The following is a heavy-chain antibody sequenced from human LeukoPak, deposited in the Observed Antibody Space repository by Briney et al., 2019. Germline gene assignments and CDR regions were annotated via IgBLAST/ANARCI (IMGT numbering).Heavy chain of an antibody. V-gene: IGHV4-34*01. CDR2: INHSGST. Sequence: TSETLSLTCAVYGGSFSGYYWSWIRQPPGKGLEWIGEINHSGSTNYNPSLKSRVTISVDTSKNQFSLKLSSVTAADTAVYYCARGSGGSYFDYWGQGTLVTVSS. CDR1: GGSFSGYY. CDR3: ARGSGGSYFDY. J-gene: IGHJ4*02. D-gene: IGHD1-26*01.